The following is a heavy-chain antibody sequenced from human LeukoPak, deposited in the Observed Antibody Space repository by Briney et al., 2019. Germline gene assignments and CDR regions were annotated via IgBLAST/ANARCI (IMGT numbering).Heavy chain of an antibody. CDR1: GFTFSSYA. Sequence: PGGSLRISCPASGFTFSSYARSWVGQAPGRGLEWVSAISGSGGSTYYADSVKGRFTISRDNSKNTLYLQMNSLRAEDTAVYYCAELGITMIGGVWGKGTTVTISS. D-gene: IGHD3-10*02. CDR2: ISGSGGST. V-gene: IGHV3-23*01. J-gene: IGHJ6*04. CDR3: AELGITMIGGV.